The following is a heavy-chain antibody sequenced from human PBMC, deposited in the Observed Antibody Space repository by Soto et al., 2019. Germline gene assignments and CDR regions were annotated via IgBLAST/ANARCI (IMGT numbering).Heavy chain of an antibody. Sequence: QVQLLESGPGLVKPSQTLSLICNVSGASISGGGYYWSWIRQRPGGGLEWLGFIYYSGISHYNPSLKSRATISVDTSKNQFSLKLISVTAADTAVYYCARTEWIQLWFDYWGQGALVTVS. D-gene: IGHD5-18*01. CDR2: IYYSGIS. V-gene: IGHV4-31*03. J-gene: IGHJ4*02. CDR3: ARTEWIQLWFDY. CDR1: GASISGGGYY.